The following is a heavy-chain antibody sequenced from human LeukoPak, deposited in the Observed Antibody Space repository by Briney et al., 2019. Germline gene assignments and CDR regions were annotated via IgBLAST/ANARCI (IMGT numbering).Heavy chain of an antibody. Sequence: GGSLKLSCAATGFTFSDSAIHWVRQASGKGLEWVGRIRGKGFSDPPAYAASVKDRFTISRDDSESTAYLQMNSLKAEDTAVYYCTVPQSGGNWFDPWGPGTQVTVSS. J-gene: IGHJ5*02. CDR3: TVPQSGGNWFDP. D-gene: IGHD3-16*01. CDR2: IRGKGFSDPP. V-gene: IGHV3-73*01. CDR1: GFTFSDSA.